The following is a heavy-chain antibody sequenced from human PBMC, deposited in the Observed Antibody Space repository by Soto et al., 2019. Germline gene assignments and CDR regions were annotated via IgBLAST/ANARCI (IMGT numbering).Heavy chain of an antibody. D-gene: IGHD4-17*01. J-gene: IGHJ4*02. V-gene: IGHV4-59*01. CDR2: IYYSGST. Sequence: PSETLSLTCTVYGGSIRSYYWSWIRQPPGKGLEWIGNIYYSGSTNYNPSRKSRVTMSVDMSENQVSLKLSSVTAADTAVYYCTRVGGYYGDYPNFDYWGQGALVTAPQ. CDR3: TRVGGYYGDYPNFDY. CDR1: GGSIRSYY.